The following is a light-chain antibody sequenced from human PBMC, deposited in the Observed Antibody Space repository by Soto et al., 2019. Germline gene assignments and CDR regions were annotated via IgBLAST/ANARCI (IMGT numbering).Light chain of an antibody. CDR3: QVWDIRSNHPGRYVV. J-gene: IGLJ2*01. V-gene: IGLV3-21*01. CDR2: YDS. CDR1: NIGSKS. Sequence: SYELTQPPSVSVAPGKTARITCGGNNIGSKSVHRYQQKPGQAPVLVIYYDSDRPSGIPERFSGSNSGNTATLTISRVEAGDEADNYCQVWDIRSNHPGRYVVFGVGTQLDVL.